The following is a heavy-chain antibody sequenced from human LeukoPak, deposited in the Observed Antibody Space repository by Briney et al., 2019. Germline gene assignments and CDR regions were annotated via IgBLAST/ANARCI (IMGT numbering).Heavy chain of an antibody. CDR1: GFSFTYG. D-gene: IGHD4-17*01. V-gene: IGHV3-30*02. CDR2: IRYDGSNK. J-gene: IGHJ4*02. CDR3: AKVIDDYGDYGLDY. Sequence: GGSLRLSCAASGFSFTYGMHWVRQAPGKGLEWVAFIRYDGSNKYYADSVKGRFTISRDNSKNTLYLQMNSLRAEDTAVYYCAKVIDDYGDYGLDYWGQGTLVTVSS.